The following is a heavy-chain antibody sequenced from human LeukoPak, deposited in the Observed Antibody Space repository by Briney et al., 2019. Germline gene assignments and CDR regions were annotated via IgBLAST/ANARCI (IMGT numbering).Heavy chain of an antibody. Sequence: PGGSLRLSCAASGFTFSSYSMNWVRQAPGKGLEWVSYISSSSSTIYYADSVKGRFTISRDNAKNSLYLQMNSLRAEDTAVYYCAREEDNYDYVWGSYRSFDYWGQGTLVTVSS. CDR3: AREEDNYDYVWGSYRSFDY. D-gene: IGHD3-16*02. CDR1: GFTFSSYS. J-gene: IGHJ4*02. V-gene: IGHV3-48*01. CDR2: ISSSSSTI.